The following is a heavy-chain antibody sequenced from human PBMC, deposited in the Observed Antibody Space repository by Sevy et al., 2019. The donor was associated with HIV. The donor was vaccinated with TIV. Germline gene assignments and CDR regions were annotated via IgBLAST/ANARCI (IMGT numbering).Heavy chain of an antibody. CDR1: KFPFRSNG. D-gene: IGHD2-2*01. J-gene: IGHJ5*02. CDR2: INFDGSDR. V-gene: IGHV3-30*02. Sequence: GGSLRLSCVASKFPFRSNGFHWVRQPPGKGLEWLSYINFDGSDRKYADSVKGRFTVSRDNSKNTLYLQMNSLRAEDTAVYYCAKDRRVVIPAAMQPADLWGQGTLVTVSS. CDR3: AKDRRVVIPAAMQPADL.